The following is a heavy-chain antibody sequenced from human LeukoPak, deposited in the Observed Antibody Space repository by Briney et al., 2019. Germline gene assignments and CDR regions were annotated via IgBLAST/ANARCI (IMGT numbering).Heavy chain of an antibody. CDR3: ARDVLSWLRTFDI. J-gene: IGHJ3*02. V-gene: IGHV3-21*01. CDR1: GFTFSSYS. D-gene: IGHD5-12*01. Sequence: KSGGSLRLSCAASGFTFSSYSMNWVRQAPGXGLEWVSSISSSSSYIYYADSVKGRFTISRDNAKNSLYLQMNSLRAEDTAVYYCARDVLSWLRTFDIWGQGTMVTVSS. CDR2: ISSSSSYI.